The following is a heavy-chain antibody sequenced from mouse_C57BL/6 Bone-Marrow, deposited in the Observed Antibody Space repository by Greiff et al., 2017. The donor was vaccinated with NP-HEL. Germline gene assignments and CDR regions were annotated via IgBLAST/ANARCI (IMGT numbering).Heavy chain of an antibody. J-gene: IGHJ4*01. CDR3: ARPRHYAMDY. CDR1: GFTFSDYG. CDR2: ISSGSSTI. V-gene: IGHV5-17*01. D-gene: IGHD2-10*02. Sequence: EVMLVESGGGLVKPGGSLKLSCAASGFTFSDYGMHWVRQAPEKGLEWVAYISSGSSTIYYADTVKGRFTISRDNAKNTLFLQMTSLRSEDTAMYYCARPRHYAMDYWGQGTSVTVSS.